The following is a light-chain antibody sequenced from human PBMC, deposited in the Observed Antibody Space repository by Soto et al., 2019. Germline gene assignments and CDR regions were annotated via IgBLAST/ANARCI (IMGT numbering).Light chain of an antibody. CDR1: SSDVGSYNL. CDR3: CSYAGSSTGVV. V-gene: IGLV2-23*01. J-gene: IGLJ2*01. Sequence: QSVLTQPASVSGSPGQSITISCTGTSSDVGSYNLVSWYQQHPGKAPKLMIYEGSKRPSGVSNRFSGSKSGNTASLTISGLQAEDEADYYCCSYAGSSTGVVFGGGTKLTVL. CDR2: EGS.